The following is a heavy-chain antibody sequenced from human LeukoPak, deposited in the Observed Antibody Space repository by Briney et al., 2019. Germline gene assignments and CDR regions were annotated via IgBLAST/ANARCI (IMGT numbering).Heavy chain of an antibody. CDR3: ARGLRYYYYYYYMDV. J-gene: IGHJ6*03. V-gene: IGHV4-34*01. CDR1: GGSFSGYY. Sequence: PSETLSLTCAVYGGSFSGYYWSWIRQPPGKGLEWIGEINHSGSTNYNPSLKSRVTISVDTSKNQFSLKLSSVTAADTAVYYCARGLRYYYYYYYMDVWGQGTTVTVSS. D-gene: IGHD1-1*01. CDR2: INHSGST.